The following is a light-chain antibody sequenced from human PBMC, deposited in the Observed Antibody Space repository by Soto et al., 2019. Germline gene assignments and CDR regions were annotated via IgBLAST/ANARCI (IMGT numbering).Light chain of an antibody. J-gene: IGKJ4*01. CDR1: QTISSW. CDR3: QQSYSTPLT. Sequence: IQMTQSPSTLPGSLGDRVTITCRASQTISSWLDWYQQKPGKAPKLLIYKASTLKSGVPSRFSGSGSGTDFTLTISSLKHEDFATYYCQQSYSTPLTFGGGTKV. CDR2: KAS. V-gene: IGKV1-5*03.